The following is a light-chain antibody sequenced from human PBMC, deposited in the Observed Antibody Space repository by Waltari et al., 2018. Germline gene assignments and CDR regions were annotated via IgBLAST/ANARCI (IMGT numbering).Light chain of an antibody. CDR3: QQLHNHPFT. J-gene: IGKJ3*01. V-gene: IGKV1-12*01. Sequence: DIQLTQSPSSVSASVGDRVIITCRASQGVRTWLAWYQQKPGEAPKLLIYAASSLQTGVPSRFSGSGSGTEFTLTISSLQPEDFATYYCQQLHNHPFTFGPGTTVDI. CDR1: QGVRTW. CDR2: AAS.